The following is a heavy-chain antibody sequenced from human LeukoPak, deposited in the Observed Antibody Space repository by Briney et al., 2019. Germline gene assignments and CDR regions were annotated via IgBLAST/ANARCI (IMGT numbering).Heavy chain of an antibody. Sequence: SETLSLTCTVSGGSISSYYWSWIRQPPGKGLEWIGYIYYSGSTNYNPSLKSRVTISVDTSKNQFSLKLSSVTAADTAVYYCARGGAFTIFGVVTTGRLDPWGQGTLVTVSS. CDR3: ARGGAFTIFGVVTTGRLDP. CDR1: GGSISSYY. J-gene: IGHJ5*02. D-gene: IGHD3-3*01. CDR2: IYYSGST. V-gene: IGHV4-59*01.